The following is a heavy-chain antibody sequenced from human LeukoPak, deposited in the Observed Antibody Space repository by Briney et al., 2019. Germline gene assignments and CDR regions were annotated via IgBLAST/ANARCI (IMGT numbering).Heavy chain of an antibody. D-gene: IGHD6-19*01. CDR3: VKGVAAYYYGMDV. CDR2: TSSNGGST. CDR1: GFTFSSYA. J-gene: IGHJ6*02. Sequence: GGSLRLSCSASGFTFSSYAMHWVRQAPGKGLEYVSATSSNGGSTYYADSVKGRFTISRDNSKNTLYLQMSSLRAEDTAVYYCVKGVAAYYYGMDVWGQGTTVTVSS. V-gene: IGHV3-64D*09.